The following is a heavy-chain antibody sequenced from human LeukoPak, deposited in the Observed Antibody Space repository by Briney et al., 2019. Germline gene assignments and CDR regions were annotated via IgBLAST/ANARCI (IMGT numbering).Heavy chain of an antibody. J-gene: IGHJ4*02. Sequence: PSETLSLTCTVSGGSLNTNTYYWGWIRQPPGKGLMWVGTIYYSGSTYYTPSLKSRVTISVDTSKNQLSLKLSSVTAADTAVYYCVRTSVYSNFLGSYYWGQGTLVTVSS. CDR2: IYYSGST. CDR3: VRTSVYSNFLGSYY. V-gene: IGHV4-39*01. D-gene: IGHD4-11*01. CDR1: GGSLNTNTYY.